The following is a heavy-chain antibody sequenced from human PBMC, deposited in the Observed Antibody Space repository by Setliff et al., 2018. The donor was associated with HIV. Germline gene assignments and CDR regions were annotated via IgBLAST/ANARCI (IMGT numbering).Heavy chain of an antibody. V-gene: IGHV4-38-2*02. CDR3: ARYVSTGFYFDF. CDR1: GYSISSGYY. CDR2: IHHSGIT. Sequence: PSETLSLPCSVFGYSISSGYYWSWVRQPPGKGPEWIATIHHSGITYYNPSLESRVSISVDTSKNQFSVNLYSVTAADTAIYSCARYVSTGFYFDFWGQGMLVTVSS. D-gene: IGHD1-1*01. J-gene: IGHJ4*02.